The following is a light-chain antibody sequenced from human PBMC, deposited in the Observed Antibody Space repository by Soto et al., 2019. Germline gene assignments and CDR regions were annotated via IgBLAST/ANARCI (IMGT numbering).Light chain of an antibody. Sequence: QSVLTQPASVSGSPGQSITXSCTGTSSDVGGYNYVSWYQHHPGKAPKLIIYDVTNRPSGVSNPFSGSKSGNTASLTISGLQPEDEADYYCSSYTTSNTRQIVFGTGTKVTVL. CDR2: DVT. CDR3: SSYTTSNTRQIV. CDR1: SSDVGGYNY. J-gene: IGLJ1*01. V-gene: IGLV2-14*03.